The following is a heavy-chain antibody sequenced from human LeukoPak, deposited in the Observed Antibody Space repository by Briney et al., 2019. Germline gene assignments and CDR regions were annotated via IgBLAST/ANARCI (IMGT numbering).Heavy chain of an antibody. CDR2: ISSSSSTI. Sequence: GGSLRLSCAASGFTFSSYSMNWVRQAPGKGLEWVSYISSSSSTIYYADSVKGRFTISRDNAKNSLYLQMNSLRAEDTAVYYCARDLDSSSWAALGIWGQGTMVTVSS. J-gene: IGHJ3*02. CDR3: ARDLDSSSWAALGI. CDR1: GFTFSSYS. D-gene: IGHD6-13*01. V-gene: IGHV3-48*01.